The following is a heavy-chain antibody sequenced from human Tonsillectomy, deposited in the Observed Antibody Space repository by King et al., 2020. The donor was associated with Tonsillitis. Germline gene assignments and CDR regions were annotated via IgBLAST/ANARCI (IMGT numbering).Heavy chain of an antibody. CDR3: ATRGNPAYYYSSGYYLDGYYYYGMDV. V-gene: IGHV5-10-1*01. CDR1: GYSFTSYW. CDR2: IDPSDSYT. J-gene: IGHJ6*02. D-gene: IGHD3-22*01. Sequence: QLVQSGAEVKKPGESLRISCKGSGYSFTSYWISWVRQMPGKGLEWMGRIDPSDSYTNYSPSFQGHVTISADKSISTAYLQWSSLKASDTAMYYCATRGNPAYYYSSGYYLDGYYYYGMDVWGQGTTVTVSS.